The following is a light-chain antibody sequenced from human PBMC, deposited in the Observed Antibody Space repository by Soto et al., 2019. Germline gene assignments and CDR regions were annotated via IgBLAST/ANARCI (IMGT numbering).Light chain of an antibody. CDR2: DVT. CDR1: RSDIGAYNY. Sequence: QSALTQPASVSGSPGQSITISCAGSRSDIGAYNYVSWYQHHPGKAPKLMIYDVTNRPSGVSDRFSGSKSGNTASLTISGLQAEDEADYYCHSYTSSSTFWVFGGGTKLTVL. J-gene: IGLJ3*02. CDR3: HSYTSSSTFWV. V-gene: IGLV2-14*03.